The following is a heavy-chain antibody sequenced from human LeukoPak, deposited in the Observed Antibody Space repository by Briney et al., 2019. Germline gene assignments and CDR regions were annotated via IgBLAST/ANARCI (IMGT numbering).Heavy chain of an antibody. CDR3: ARVSIAGRFGYYYYYGMDV. D-gene: IGHD6-6*01. CDR2: INPNSGGT. V-gene: IGHV1-2*04. Sequence: ASVKVSCKASGYTFTGYYMHWMRQAPGQGLEWMGWINPNSGGTNYAQKFQGWVTMTRDTSISTAYMELSRLRSDDTAVYYCARVSIAGRFGYYYYYGMDVWGQGTTVTVSS. J-gene: IGHJ6*02. CDR1: GYTFTGYY.